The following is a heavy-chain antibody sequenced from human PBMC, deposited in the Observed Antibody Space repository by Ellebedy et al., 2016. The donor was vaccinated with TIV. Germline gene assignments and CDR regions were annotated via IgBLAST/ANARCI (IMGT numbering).Heavy chain of an antibody. CDR3: ARTNAFDI. CDR2: IYYTGTT. J-gene: IGHJ3*02. V-gene: IGHV4-59*01. Sequence: PSETLSPTCTVSGDSISGSYWNWIRQPPGRGLEWIGCIYYTGTTYYNPSLKSRVTISLDTSKNQFSLKVNSVTAADTAVYYCARTNAFDIWGRGTMVTVSS. CDR1: GDSISGSY.